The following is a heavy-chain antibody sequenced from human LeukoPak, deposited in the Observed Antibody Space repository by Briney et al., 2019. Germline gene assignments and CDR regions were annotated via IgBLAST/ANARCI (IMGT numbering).Heavy chain of an antibody. D-gene: IGHD6-25*01. Sequence: GGSLRLSCAGSGFTFSNAWMNWVRQAPGKGLELVGRIKSKVDGETIDYAAPVKDRFTISRDDSKNTVYLQMNSLKTEDTAVYFCRTGGYYLDYWGQGTLVTVSS. CDR2: IKSKVDGETI. CDR3: RTGGYYLDY. CDR1: GFTFSNAW. J-gene: IGHJ4*02. V-gene: IGHV3-15*07.